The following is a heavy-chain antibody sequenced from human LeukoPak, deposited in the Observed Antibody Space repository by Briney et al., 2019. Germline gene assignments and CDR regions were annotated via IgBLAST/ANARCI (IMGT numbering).Heavy chain of an antibody. CDR2: IYYSGST. V-gene: IGHV4-59*08. Sequence: SETLSLTCTVSGGSISSYYWSWIRQPPGKGLEWIGYIYYSGSTNYNPSLKSRVTISVDTSKNQFSLKLSSVTAADTAVYYCAREGYCSGGSCDNWFDPWGQEPWSPSPQ. J-gene: IGHJ5*02. CDR1: GGSISSYY. D-gene: IGHD2-15*01. CDR3: AREGYCSGGSCDNWFDP.